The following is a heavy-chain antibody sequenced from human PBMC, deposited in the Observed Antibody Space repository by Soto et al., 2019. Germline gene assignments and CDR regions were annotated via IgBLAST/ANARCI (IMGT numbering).Heavy chain of an antibody. Sequence: QAQLEQSGHEVKRPGASLKVSCKASGYTFTSYHISWVRQAPGQGLEWIGWINAFDDDTNYSQKFQDRVTMTARRSPVTAYLDLRGLGSDDTAIYYCARNLYGRAFDIWGQGTMVTVSP. D-gene: IGHD2-8*01. CDR1: GYTFTSYH. V-gene: IGHV1-18*04. CDR2: INAFDDDT. J-gene: IGHJ3*02. CDR3: ARNLYGRAFDI.